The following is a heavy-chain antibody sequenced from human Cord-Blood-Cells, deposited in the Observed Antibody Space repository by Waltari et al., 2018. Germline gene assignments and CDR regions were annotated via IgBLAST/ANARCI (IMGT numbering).Heavy chain of an antibody. V-gene: IGHV4-34*01. CDR1: GGSFSGYY. CDR2: INHSGST. Sequence: QVQLQQWGAGLLKPSETLSLTCAVYGGSFSGYYWSWIRQPPGKGLEWIGEINHSGSTTYNPSLKSRVTISVDTSKNQFSLKLSSVTAADTAVYYCAREQDIVVVPAANWFDPWGQGTLVTVSS. CDR3: AREQDIVVVPAANWFDP. J-gene: IGHJ5*02. D-gene: IGHD2-2*01.